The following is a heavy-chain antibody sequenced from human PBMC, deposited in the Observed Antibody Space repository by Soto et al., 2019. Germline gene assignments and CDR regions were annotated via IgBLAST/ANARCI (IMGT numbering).Heavy chain of an antibody. D-gene: IGHD3-3*01. CDR3: ARQLADYDFWSGYSSNYYGMDV. J-gene: IGHJ6*02. Sequence: XDSLTISWKASGYNFTNYWIGLARQMPGKGLEWIGIIYPGDSDTRYSPSFQGQVTISADKSISTAYLQWSSLKASETAMYYCARQLADYDFWSGYSSNYYGMDVWGQGTTVTVSS. CDR1: GYNFTNYW. CDR2: IYPGDSDT. V-gene: IGHV5-51*01.